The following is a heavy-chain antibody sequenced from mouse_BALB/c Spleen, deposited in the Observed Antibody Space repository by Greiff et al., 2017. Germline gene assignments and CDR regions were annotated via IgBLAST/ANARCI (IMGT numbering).Heavy chain of an antibody. D-gene: IGHD1-1*02. CDR1: GYSITSDYA. CDR2: ISYSGST. Sequence: VQLQQSGPGLVKPSQSLSLTCTVTGYSITSDYAWNWIRQFPGNKLEWMGYISYSGSTSYNPSLKSRISITRDTSKNQFFLQLNSVTTEDTATYYCARWGGKTSSSAYWGQGTLVTVSA. J-gene: IGHJ3*01. V-gene: IGHV3-2*02. CDR3: ARWGGKTSSSAY.